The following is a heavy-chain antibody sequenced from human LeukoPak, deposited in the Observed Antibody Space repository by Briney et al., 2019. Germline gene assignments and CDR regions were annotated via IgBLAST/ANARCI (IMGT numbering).Heavy chain of an antibody. J-gene: IGHJ4*02. Sequence: QPGGSLRLSCAASGFTFSSYAMSWVRQAPGKGLEWVSAISGSGGSTYYADSVKGRFTISRDNSKNTLYLQMNSLRAEDTAVYYCAKDDVDIVVVVAATRGYYFDYWGQGTLVTVSS. V-gene: IGHV3-23*01. D-gene: IGHD2-15*01. CDR3: AKDDVDIVVVVAATRGYYFDY. CDR2: ISGSGGST. CDR1: GFTFSSYA.